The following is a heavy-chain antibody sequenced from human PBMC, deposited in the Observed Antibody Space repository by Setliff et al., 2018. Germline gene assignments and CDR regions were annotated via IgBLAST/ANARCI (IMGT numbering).Heavy chain of an antibody. D-gene: IGHD2-8*02. CDR1: GFTFTTYW. Sequence: PGGSLRLSCAASGFTFTTYWMYWVRQSPGKGLAWVSRINSDGSSTTYADSVKGRFTISRDNAKNTLYLQMNSLRAEDTAVYLCTRVWSMVSDSYYFYMDVWGKGTTVTVSS. J-gene: IGHJ6*03. CDR3: TRVWSMVSDSYYFYMDV. V-gene: IGHV3-74*01. CDR2: INSDGSST.